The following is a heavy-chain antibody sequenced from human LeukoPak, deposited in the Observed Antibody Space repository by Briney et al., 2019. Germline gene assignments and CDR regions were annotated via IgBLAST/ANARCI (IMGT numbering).Heavy chain of an antibody. CDR3: ARFGNKYGFLFNWFDP. J-gene: IGHJ5*02. V-gene: IGHV3-30*02. CDR1: GFTFSSYA. Sequence: GGSLRLSCAASGFTFSSYAMHWVRQAPGKGLEWVAFIRYDGSNKYYADSVKGRFTISRDNSKNTLYLQMNSLRTEDTAVYYCARFGNKYGFLFNWFDPWGQGTLVTVSS. CDR2: IRYDGSNK. D-gene: IGHD4-17*01.